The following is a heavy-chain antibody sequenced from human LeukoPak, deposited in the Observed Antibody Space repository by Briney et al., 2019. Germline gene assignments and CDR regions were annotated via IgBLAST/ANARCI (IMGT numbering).Heavy chain of an antibody. J-gene: IGHJ6*02. D-gene: IGHD3-3*01. CDR1: GFTFSSYS. CDR2: ISSSSSTI. Sequence: GGSLRLSCAASGFTFSSYSMNWVRQAPGKGLEWVSYISSSSSTIYYADSVKGRFTISRDNAKNSLYLQMNSLRAEDTAVYYCARDYDRGDTYYYYGMDVWGQGTTVTVSS. CDR3: ARDYDRGDTYYYYGMDV. V-gene: IGHV3-48*04.